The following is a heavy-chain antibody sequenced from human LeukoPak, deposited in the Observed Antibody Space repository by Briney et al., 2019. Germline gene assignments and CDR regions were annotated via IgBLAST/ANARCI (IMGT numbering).Heavy chain of an antibody. CDR1: GYTFTSYG. V-gene: IGHV1-46*01. CDR3: ARGGVDY. Sequence: GASVKVSCKASGYTFTSYGISWVRQAPGQGLEWMGIINPSGGSTSYAQKFQGRVSMTRDMSTSTVYMELSSLRSEDTAVYYCARGGVDYWGQGTLVTVSS. D-gene: IGHD3-10*01. CDR2: INPSGGST. J-gene: IGHJ4*02.